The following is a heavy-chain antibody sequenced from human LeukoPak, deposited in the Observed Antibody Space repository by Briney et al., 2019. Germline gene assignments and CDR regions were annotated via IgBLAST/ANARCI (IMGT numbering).Heavy chain of an antibody. Sequence: SQTLSLTCTVSGGSISSGSYYWSWIRQPAGKGLEWIGRIYTSGSTNYNPSLKSRVTISVDTSKNQFSLKLSSVTAADTAVYYCARDKAAAGIDPWGQGTLVTVSS. CDR1: GGSISSGSYY. J-gene: IGHJ5*02. CDR2: IYTSGST. CDR3: ARDKAAAGIDP. V-gene: IGHV4-61*02. D-gene: IGHD6-13*01.